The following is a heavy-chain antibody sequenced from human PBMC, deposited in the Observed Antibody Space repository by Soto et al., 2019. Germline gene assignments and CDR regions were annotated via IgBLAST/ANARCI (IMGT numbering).Heavy chain of an antibody. CDR3: AREGSSSPMDV. Sequence: GGSLRLSCAASGFTFSDHYMDWVRQAPGKGLEWVGRTRNKANSYTTEYAASVKGRFTISRDDSKNSLYLQMNSLKTEDTAVYYCAREGSSSPMDVWGKGTTVTVSS. V-gene: IGHV3-72*01. CDR2: TRNKANSYTT. D-gene: IGHD6-13*01. J-gene: IGHJ6*03. CDR1: GFTFSDHY.